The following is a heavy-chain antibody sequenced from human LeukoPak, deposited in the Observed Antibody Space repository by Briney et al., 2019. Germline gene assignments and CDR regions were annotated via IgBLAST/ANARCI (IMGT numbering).Heavy chain of an antibody. V-gene: IGHV4-38-2*02. CDR2: IYHSGST. CDR1: GYSISSGYY. CDR3: ARHASYYYGSGSYPDY. Sequence: SETLSLTCNVSGYSISSGYYWGWIRQPPGKGLQWIGTIYHSGSTYYNPSLKSRVTISVDTSKNQFSLKLSSVTAADTAVYYCARHASYYYGSGSYPDYWGQGTLVTVSS. D-gene: IGHD3-10*01. J-gene: IGHJ4*02.